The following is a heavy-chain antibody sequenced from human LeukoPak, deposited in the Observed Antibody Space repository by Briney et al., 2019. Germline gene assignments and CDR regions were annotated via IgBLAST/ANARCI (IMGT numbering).Heavy chain of an antibody. J-gene: IGHJ4*02. D-gene: IGHD2-21*02. CDR2: INHSGST. CDR3: ARRYCGGDCYSGGDFDY. V-gene: IGHV4-34*01. Sequence: SETLSLTCAVYGGSFGGYYWSWIRQPPGKGLEWIGEINHSGSTNYNPSLKSRVTISVDTSKNQFSLKLSSVAAADTAVYYCARRYCGGDCYSGGDFDYWGQGTLVTVSS. CDR1: GGSFGGYY.